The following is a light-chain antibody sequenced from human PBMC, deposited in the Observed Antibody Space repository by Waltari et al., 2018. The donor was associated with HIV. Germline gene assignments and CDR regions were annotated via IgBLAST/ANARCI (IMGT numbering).Light chain of an antibody. CDR1: SLRSYY. CDR2: GKN. CDR3: NSRDSSGNHVV. Sequence: SSELPQDPAVSVALGQTVRITCQGDSLRSYYASWYQQKPGQPPVLVIYGKNNRPSGIPDRFSGSSSGNTASLTITGAQAEDEADYYCNSRDSSGNHVVFGGGTKLTVL. J-gene: IGLJ2*01. V-gene: IGLV3-19*01.